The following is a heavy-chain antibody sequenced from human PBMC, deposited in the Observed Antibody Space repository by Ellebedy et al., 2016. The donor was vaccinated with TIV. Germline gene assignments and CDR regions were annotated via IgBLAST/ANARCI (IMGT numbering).Heavy chain of an antibody. Sequence: GSLRLSXAVYGGSFSDYYWSWIRQPPGKELEWIGEINHSGSTNYNPSLKSRVTISVDTSKNQFSLKVNSVTAADTAVYFCARFGVGDYNYAMDVWGQGTSVTVSS. D-gene: IGHD3-3*01. J-gene: IGHJ6*02. CDR2: INHSGST. V-gene: IGHV4-34*01. CDR3: ARFGVGDYNYAMDV. CDR1: GGSFSDYY.